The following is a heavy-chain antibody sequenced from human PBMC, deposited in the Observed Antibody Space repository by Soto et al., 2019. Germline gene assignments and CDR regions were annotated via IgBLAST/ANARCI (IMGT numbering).Heavy chain of an antibody. Sequence: EVQLAESGGGLIQPGGSLRLSCATSGFTFSRYWIHWVRQAPGEGLVWVSRISGDGVHTDYAESVKGRFTVSRDIAKSTGYLQMNNLRAEDTAIYYCAKDPPWTVGPLAMDVWGQGTTVTVSS. J-gene: IGHJ6*02. V-gene: IGHV3-74*01. CDR2: ISGDGVHT. CDR1: GFTFSRYW. CDR3: AKDPPWTVGPLAMDV. D-gene: IGHD2-2*01.